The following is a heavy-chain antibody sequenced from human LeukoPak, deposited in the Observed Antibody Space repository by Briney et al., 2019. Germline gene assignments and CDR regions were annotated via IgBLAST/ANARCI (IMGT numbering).Heavy chain of an antibody. CDR2: VYYSGAT. J-gene: IGHJ4*02. CDR1: GGSISSSTYS. V-gene: IGHV4-31*03. Sequence: SETLSLTCTVSGGSISSSTYSWNWIRQHPRKGLEWIGYVYYSGATYYNPSLKSRITVSVDTSKNQFSLKLSSVSAADTAVYYCASTTIFGPYFDYWGQGTLVTVSS. CDR3: ASTTIFGPYFDY. D-gene: IGHD3-3*01.